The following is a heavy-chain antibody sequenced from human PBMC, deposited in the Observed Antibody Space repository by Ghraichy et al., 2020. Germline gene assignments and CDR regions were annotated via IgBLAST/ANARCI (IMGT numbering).Heavy chain of an antibody. V-gene: IGHV1-69*13. CDR3: ARADDSSGYWGDYYYYYMDV. D-gene: IGHD3-22*01. CDR2: IIPIFGTA. CDR1: GGTFSSYA. J-gene: IGHJ6*03. Sequence: SVKVSFKASGGTFSSYAISWVRQAPGQGLEWMGGIIPIFGTANYAQKFQGRVTITADESTSTAYMELSSLRSEDTAVYYCARADDSSGYWGDYYYYYMDVWGKGTTVTVSS.